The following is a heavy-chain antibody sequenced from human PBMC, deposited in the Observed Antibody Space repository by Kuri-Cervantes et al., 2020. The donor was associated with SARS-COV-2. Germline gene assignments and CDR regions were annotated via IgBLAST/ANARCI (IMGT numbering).Heavy chain of an antibody. J-gene: IGHJ4*02. Sequence: GGSLRLSCAVSGYFVGYHYMSWVRQAPGKGLEWVGFIRSKAYGGTTEYAASVKGRFTISRDDSKSIAYLQMNSLKTEDTAVYYCTSNDFWSGYYFDYWGQGTLVTVSS. CDR2: IRSKAYGGTT. V-gene: IGHV3-49*04. D-gene: IGHD3-3*01. CDR3: TSNDFWSGYYFDY. CDR1: GYFVGYHY.